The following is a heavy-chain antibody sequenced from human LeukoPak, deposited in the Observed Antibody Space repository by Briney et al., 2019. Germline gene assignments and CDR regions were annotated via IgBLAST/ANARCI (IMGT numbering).Heavy chain of an antibody. Sequence: PSQTLSLTCTVSGGSISSGSYYWSWIRQPAGKGLEWIGRIYTSGSTNYNPSLKSRVTISVDTSKNQFSLKLSSVTAADTAVYYCARGDHYGSGSYYENGGQGTLVTVSS. CDR2: IYTSGST. CDR1: GGSISSGSYY. CDR3: ARGDHYGSGSYYEN. J-gene: IGHJ4*02. D-gene: IGHD3-10*01. V-gene: IGHV4-61*02.